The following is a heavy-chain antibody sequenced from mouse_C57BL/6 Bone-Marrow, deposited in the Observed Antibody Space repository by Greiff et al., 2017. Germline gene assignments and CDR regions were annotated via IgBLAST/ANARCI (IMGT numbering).Heavy chain of an antibody. CDR2: IHPNSGST. J-gene: IGHJ4*01. CDR1: GYSFTSYW. D-gene: IGHD1-1*02. Sequence: QVQLQQPGAELVKPAASVSLSCTASGYSFTSYWMHWVKQRPGQGLEWIGMIHPNSGSTNYNEKFKSKATLTVDKSYSTAYMQLSSLTSEDSAVYYCARGLNGSYDYAMDYWGQGTSVTGSS. CDR3: ARGLNGSYDYAMDY. V-gene: IGHV1-64*01.